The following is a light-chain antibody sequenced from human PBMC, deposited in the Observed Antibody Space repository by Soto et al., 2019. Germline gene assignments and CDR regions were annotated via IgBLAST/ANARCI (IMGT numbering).Light chain of an antibody. CDR3: QQYNNWPYT. Sequence: EIVMTQSPATLSVSPGERATLSCRASQSVSSNLAWYQQKPGQDHRLLIYGASTRATGIPARFSGSGSGTEFTLTISSLQSEEFAVYYCQQYNNWPYTFGQGTKLEIK. J-gene: IGKJ2*01. CDR1: QSVSSN. V-gene: IGKV3-15*01. CDR2: GAS.